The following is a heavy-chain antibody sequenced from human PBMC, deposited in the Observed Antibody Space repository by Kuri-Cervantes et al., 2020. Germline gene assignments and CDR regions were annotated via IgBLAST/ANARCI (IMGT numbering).Heavy chain of an antibody. CDR3: ARDDYSNQFDY. CDR2: ISSSGSTI. V-gene: IGHV3-48*03. J-gene: IGHJ4*02. Sequence: GGSLRLSCAASGSTFSSYEMNWVRQAPGKGLEWVSYISSSGSTIYYADSVKGRFTISRDNAKNSLYLQMNSLRAEDTAVYYCARDDYSNQFDYWGQGTLVTVSS. D-gene: IGHD4-11*01. CDR1: GSTFSSYE.